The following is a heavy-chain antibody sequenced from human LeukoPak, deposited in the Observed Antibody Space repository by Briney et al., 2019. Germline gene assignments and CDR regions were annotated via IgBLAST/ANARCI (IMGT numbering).Heavy chain of an antibody. CDR3: ARDSHGSGSYPPFDY. CDR1: GGSISSYY. Sequence: SETLSLTCTVSGGSISSYYWGWIRQPPGKGLEWIGSIYYSGSTYYNPSLKSRVTISVDTSKNQFSLKLSSVTAADTAVYYCARDSHGSGSYPPFDYWGQGTLVTVSS. J-gene: IGHJ4*02. CDR2: IYYSGST. V-gene: IGHV4-39*07. D-gene: IGHD3-10*01.